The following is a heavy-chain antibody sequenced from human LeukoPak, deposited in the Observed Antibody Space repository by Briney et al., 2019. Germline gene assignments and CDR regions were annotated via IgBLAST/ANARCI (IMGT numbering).Heavy chain of an antibody. D-gene: IGHD6-25*01. CDR1: SASMSPYY. CDR3: ARGETSGWHDAFDI. V-gene: IGHV4-4*07. CDR2: ISTSGST. Sequence: SETLSLTCTVSSASMSPYYWTWIRQPAGKGLEWIGRISTSGSTNYNPSLKSRVTMSVDTSKNQFSLRLTSVTAADTAMYYCARGETSGWHDAFDIWGQGTMVTVSS. J-gene: IGHJ3*02.